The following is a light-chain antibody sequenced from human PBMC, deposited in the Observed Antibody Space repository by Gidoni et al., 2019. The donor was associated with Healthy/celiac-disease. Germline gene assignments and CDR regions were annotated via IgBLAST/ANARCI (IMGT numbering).Light chain of an antibody. CDR3: QSYDSSPSWV. V-gene: IGLV1-40*01. CDR1: SSNIGAGYD. CDR2: GNS. Sequence: QSVLTQPPSVSGAPGQRVTISCTGSSSNIGAGYDVHWYQQLPGTAPKLLIYGNSNRPSGVPDRFSGSKSGTSASLAITVLQAEDEADYYCQSYDSSPSWVFGGGTKLTVL. J-gene: IGLJ3*02.